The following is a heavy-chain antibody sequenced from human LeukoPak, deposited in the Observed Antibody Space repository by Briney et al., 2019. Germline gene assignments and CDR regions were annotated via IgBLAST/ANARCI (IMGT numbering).Heavy chain of an antibody. V-gene: IGHV1-18*01. D-gene: IGHD5-18*01. CDR3: ARDSTAMIPLQGGMGV. CDR1: GFTFTSYG. CDR2: ISANNGNT. J-gene: IGHJ6*02. Sequence: ASVKVSCKASGFTFTSYGISWVRQAPGQGLEWMGWISANNGNTNYVQKFQGRVTMTIDTSTRTAYMELRSLTFDDTAVYYCARDSTAMIPLQGGMGVWGQGTTVIVSS.